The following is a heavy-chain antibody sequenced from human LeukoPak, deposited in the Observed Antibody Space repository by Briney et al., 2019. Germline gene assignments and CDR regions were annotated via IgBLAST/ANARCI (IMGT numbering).Heavy chain of an antibody. Sequence: PGGSLRLSCAASGFTFSSYSMNWVRQAPGKGLEWVSYISSGGSSIYYADSVKGRFTISRDNAKNSLYLQMNSLRAEDTAVYYCARESFAARWDWGQGTLVTVSS. CDR3: ARESFAARWD. J-gene: IGHJ4*02. V-gene: IGHV3-48*01. CDR2: ISSGGSSI. D-gene: IGHD6-6*01. CDR1: GFTFSSYS.